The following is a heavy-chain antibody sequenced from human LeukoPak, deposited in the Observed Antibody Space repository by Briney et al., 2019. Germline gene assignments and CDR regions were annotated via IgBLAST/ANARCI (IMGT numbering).Heavy chain of an antibody. J-gene: IGHJ4*02. Sequence: SETLSLTCTVSGNSISSGDNYWSWIRQPAGKGLEWIGRIYTSGSTNYNPSLKSRVTTSGDTSKNQFSLRLSSVTAADTAVYYCARASYSYDINGWVPFDYWGQGTLVTVSS. V-gene: IGHV4-61*02. CDR2: IYTSGST. CDR1: GNSISSGDNY. D-gene: IGHD3-22*01. CDR3: ARASYSYDINGWVPFDY.